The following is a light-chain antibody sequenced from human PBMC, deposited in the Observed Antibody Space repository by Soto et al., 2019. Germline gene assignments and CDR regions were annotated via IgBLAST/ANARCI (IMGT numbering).Light chain of an antibody. CDR2: GAS. CDR3: QQYGSSPRT. CDR1: QSVVSNY. V-gene: IGKV3-20*01. Sequence: EIVLTQSPGTLSLSPGGRATLSCRAGQSVVSNYLAWYQQKPGQAPRLLIYGASSRATGIPDRFSGSGSGTDFTLTISRLEPEDFAVYYCQQYGSSPRTFGQGTKVEIK. J-gene: IGKJ1*01.